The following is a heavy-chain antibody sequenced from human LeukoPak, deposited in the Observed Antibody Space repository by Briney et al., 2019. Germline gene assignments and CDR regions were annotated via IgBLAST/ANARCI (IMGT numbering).Heavy chain of an antibody. J-gene: IGHJ4*02. CDR1: GFSFDNYA. V-gene: IGHV3-9*01. Sequence: GGSLRLSCAASGFSFDNYAMHWVRQTPGKGLEWVSGIGWNSGSIAYADSVKGRFTISRDNAKNSLHLQMNSLRAEDTALNYCAKDTSGWDKYYYFDYWGQGTLVTVSS. D-gene: IGHD6-19*01. CDR2: IGWNSGSI. CDR3: AKDTSGWDKYYYFDY.